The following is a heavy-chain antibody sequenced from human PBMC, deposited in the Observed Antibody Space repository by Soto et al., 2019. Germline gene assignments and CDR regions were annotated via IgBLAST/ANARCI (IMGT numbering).Heavy chain of an antibody. CDR3: ARETDS. J-gene: IGHJ4*02. CDR1: GYTFTAYY. CDR2: INPNSGGT. V-gene: IGHV1-2*02. Sequence: GASVKVSCKASGYTFTAYYVHWVRQAPGQGLEWLGWINPNSGGTSYAQNFRGRVTITRDTSISTAYMELRSLRSDDTAMYYGARETDSWGQGILVTV.